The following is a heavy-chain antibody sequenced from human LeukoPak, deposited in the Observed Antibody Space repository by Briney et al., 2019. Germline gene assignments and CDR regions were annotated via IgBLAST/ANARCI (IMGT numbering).Heavy chain of an antibody. CDR1: GYTFTNYQ. V-gene: IGHV1-18*01. CDR2: ISTYNGNT. D-gene: IGHD5-18*01. CDR3: ARGDSNY. Sequence: ASVEVSCKASGYTFTNYQISWVRQAPGQGLEWMGWISTYNGNTNYAPKFQDRVSMTTDTSTTTAYVELRSLRSDDTAIYYCARGDSNYWGQGTLVTVSS. J-gene: IGHJ4*02.